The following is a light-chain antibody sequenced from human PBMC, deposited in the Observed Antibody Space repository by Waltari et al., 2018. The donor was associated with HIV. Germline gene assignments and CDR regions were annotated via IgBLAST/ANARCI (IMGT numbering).Light chain of an antibody. CDR3: QQYGSSPFT. Sequence: EIVLTQTPGTLSMSPGDAAPLSCRASQSISSTYLAWYQQKPGQAPRLLIYGSSRRATGIPDRFSGSGSGTDFTLTISRLEPEDFAVYYCQQYGSSPFTFGPGTKVDIK. CDR2: GSS. V-gene: IGKV3-20*01. CDR1: QSISSTY. J-gene: IGKJ3*01.